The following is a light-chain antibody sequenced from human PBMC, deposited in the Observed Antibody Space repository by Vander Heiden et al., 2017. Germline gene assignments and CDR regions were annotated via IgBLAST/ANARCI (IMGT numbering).Light chain of an antibody. CDR2: DAS. CDR1: QGISSA. J-gene: IGKJ5*01. Sequence: AIQLTQSPSSLSASVGDRVTITCRASQGISSALAWYQQKPGKAPKLLIYDASSLESGVPSRFSGSGSGTDFTLTISSLQPEDFATYYCQQFKSYLATFGQGTRLEIK. CDR3: QQFKSYLAT. V-gene: IGKV1-13*02.